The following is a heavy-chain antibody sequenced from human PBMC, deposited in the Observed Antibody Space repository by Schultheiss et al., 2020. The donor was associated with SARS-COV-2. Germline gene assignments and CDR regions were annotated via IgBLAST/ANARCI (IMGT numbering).Heavy chain of an antibody. CDR3: ARNAGRRYPFDY. CDR1: GFTFSSYS. V-gene: IGHV3-21*01. Sequence: GGSLRLSCAVSGFTFSSYSMNWVRQAPGKGLEWVSSISSSSSYIYYADSVKGRFTISRDNAKNSLYLQMNSLRAEDTAVYYCARNAGRRYPFDYWGQGTLVTVSS. CDR2: ISSSSSYI. J-gene: IGHJ4*02. D-gene: IGHD1-1*01.